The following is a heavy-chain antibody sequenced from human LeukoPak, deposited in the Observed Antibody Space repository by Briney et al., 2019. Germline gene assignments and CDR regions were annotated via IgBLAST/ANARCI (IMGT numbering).Heavy chain of an antibody. CDR1: GGLVNSSSYY. J-gene: IGHJ4*02. Sequence: PSETLSLTCIVSGGLVNSSSYYWGWLRQPPGKGLEWIGSVYHGGTTYYNPSLKSRVTISVDMSKNLFSVKLSSVTAADTAFYCASPGGPEAGKFVYWGQGMLVTVSS. V-gene: IGHV4-39*02. D-gene: IGHD1-1*01. CDR3: SPGGPEAGKFVY. CDR2: VYHGGTT.